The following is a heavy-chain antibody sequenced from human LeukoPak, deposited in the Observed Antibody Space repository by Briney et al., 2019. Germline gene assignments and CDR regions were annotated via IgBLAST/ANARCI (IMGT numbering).Heavy chain of an antibody. Sequence: PGGSLRLSCAASGFTVSSNYMSWVRQAPGKGLEWVSVISGSGGSTYYADSVKGRFTISRDNSKNTLYLQMNSLRAEDTAVYYCAKLSGLVEQLVEDYFDYWGQGTLVTVSS. CDR2: ISGSGGST. J-gene: IGHJ4*02. D-gene: IGHD6-6*01. CDR3: AKLSGLVEQLVEDYFDY. CDR1: GFTVSSNY. V-gene: IGHV3-23*01.